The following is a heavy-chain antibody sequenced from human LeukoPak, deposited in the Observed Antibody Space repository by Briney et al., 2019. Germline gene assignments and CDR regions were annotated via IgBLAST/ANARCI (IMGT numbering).Heavy chain of an antibody. D-gene: IGHD3-10*01. V-gene: IGHV3-23*01. J-gene: IGHJ4*02. CDR2: ISGSGGST. CDR3: AKEQSRWFGELIDY. CDR1: GFTFSSYA. Sequence: PGGSLRLSCAASGFTFSSYAMSWVRQAPGKGLEWVSAISGSGGSTHYADSVKGRFTISRDNSKNTLYLQMNSLRAEDTAVYYCAKEQSRWFGELIDYWGQGTLVTVSS.